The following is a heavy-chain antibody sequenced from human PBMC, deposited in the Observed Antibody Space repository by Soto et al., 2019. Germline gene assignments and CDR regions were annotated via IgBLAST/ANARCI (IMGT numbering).Heavy chain of an antibody. V-gene: IGHV1-3*01. Sequence: ASVKVSCKASGYTFTSYAMHWVRQAPGQRLEWMGWINAGNGNTKYSQKLQGRVTMTTDTSTSTAYMELRSLRSDDTAVYYCARETVVPAANWFDPWGQGTLVTVSS. CDR2: INAGNGNT. CDR3: ARETVVPAANWFDP. CDR1: GYTFTSYA. D-gene: IGHD2-2*01. J-gene: IGHJ5*02.